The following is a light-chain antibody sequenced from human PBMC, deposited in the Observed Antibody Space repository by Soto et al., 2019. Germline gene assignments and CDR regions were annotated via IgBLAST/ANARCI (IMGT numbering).Light chain of an antibody. CDR3: CSYAGSSTFYV. CDR1: SSDVGSYNL. Sequence: QSVLTQPASVSGSPGQSIAISCTGTSSDVGSYNLVSWYQQHPGKAPKLMIYEVSKRPSGVSNRFSGSKSGNTASLTISGLHAEDEADYYCCSYAGSSTFYVFGTGTKVNVL. CDR2: EVS. V-gene: IGLV2-23*02. J-gene: IGLJ1*01.